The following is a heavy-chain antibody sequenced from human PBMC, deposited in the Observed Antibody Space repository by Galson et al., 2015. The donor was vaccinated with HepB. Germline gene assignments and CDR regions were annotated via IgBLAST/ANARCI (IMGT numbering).Heavy chain of an antibody. V-gene: IGHV3-30-3*01. Sequence: SLRLSCAASGFTFSSYAMHWVRQAPGKGLEWVAVISYDGSNKYYADSVKGRFTISRDNSKNTLYLQMNSLRAEDTAVYYCARELRYCSSTSCPLDYWGQGTLVTVSS. CDR3: ARELRYCSSTSCPLDY. CDR1: GFTFSSYA. D-gene: IGHD2-2*01. J-gene: IGHJ4*02. CDR2: ISYDGSNK.